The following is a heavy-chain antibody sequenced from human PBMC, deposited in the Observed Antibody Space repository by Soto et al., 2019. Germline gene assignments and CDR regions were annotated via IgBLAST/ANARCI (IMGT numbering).Heavy chain of an antibody. CDR2: ISYDGSNK. CDR3: AKCRPSGGCWDDAFDI. CDR1: GFTFSSYG. V-gene: IGHV3-30*18. D-gene: IGHD2-15*01. Sequence: QVQLVESGGGVVQPGRSLRLSCAASGFTFSSYGMHWVRQAPGKGLESVAVISYDGSNKYYADSVKGRFTISRDNYKITLYLQMNSLRAEDTAVYYCAKCRPSGGCWDDAFDIWGQGTMVTVSS. J-gene: IGHJ3*02.